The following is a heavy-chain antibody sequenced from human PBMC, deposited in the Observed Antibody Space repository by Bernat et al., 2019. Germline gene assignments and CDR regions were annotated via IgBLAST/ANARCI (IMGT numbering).Heavy chain of an antibody. Sequence: QLQLQELGPGLVKPSETLSLTCTVSGGSISSSSYYWGWIRQPPGKGLEWIGSIYYSGSTNYNPSLKSRVTISVDTSKNQFSLKLSSVTAADTAVYYCARWVGAIPYAFDIWGQGTMVTVSS. D-gene: IGHD1-26*01. V-gene: IGHV4-39*07. CDR1: GGSISSSSYY. CDR2: IYYSGST. CDR3: ARWVGAIPYAFDI. J-gene: IGHJ3*02.